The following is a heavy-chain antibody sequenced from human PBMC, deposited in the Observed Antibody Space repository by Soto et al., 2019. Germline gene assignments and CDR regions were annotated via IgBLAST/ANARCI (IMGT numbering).Heavy chain of an antibody. D-gene: IGHD3-3*01. J-gene: IGHJ6*02. CDR2: INHSGST. CDR3: ARRRAGGYYTYYYYYGMDV. CDR1: GGSFSGYY. V-gene: IGHV4-34*01. Sequence: ASETLSLTCAVYGGSFSGYYWSWIRQPPGKGLEWIGEINHSGSTNYNPSLKSRVTISVDTSKNQFSLKLSSVTAADTAVYYCARRRAGGYYTYYYYYGMDVWGQGTTVTVSS.